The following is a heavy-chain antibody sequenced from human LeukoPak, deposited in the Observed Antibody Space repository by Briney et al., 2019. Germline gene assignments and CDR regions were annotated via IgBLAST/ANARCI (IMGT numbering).Heavy chain of an antibody. CDR2: ISSSSSYI. CDR3: AREEYALQDY. J-gene: IGHJ4*02. CDR1: GFTFSSYS. Sequence: GGSLRLSCAASGFTFSSYSMNWVRQAPGKGLEWVSYISSSSSYIYYADSVKGRFTISRDNAKNSLYLQMNSLRAEDTAVYYCAREEYALQDYWGQGTLATVSS. D-gene: IGHD2-2*01. V-gene: IGHV3-21*01.